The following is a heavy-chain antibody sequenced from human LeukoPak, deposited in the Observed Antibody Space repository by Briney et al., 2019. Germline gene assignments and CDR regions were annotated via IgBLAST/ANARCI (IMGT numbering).Heavy chain of an antibody. CDR1: GGSISSYY. J-gene: IGHJ5*02. Sequence: SETLSLTCTVSGGSISSYYWSWIRQPPGKGLEWIGYIYYSGSTNYNPSLKSRVTIPVDTSKNQFSLKLSSVTAADTAVYYCARDSYDFWSGYRRDWFDPWGRGTLVTASS. CDR2: IYYSGST. D-gene: IGHD3-3*01. CDR3: ARDSYDFWSGYRRDWFDP. V-gene: IGHV4-59*01.